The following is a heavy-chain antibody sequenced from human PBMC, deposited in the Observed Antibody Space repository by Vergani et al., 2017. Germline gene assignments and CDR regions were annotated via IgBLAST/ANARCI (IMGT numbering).Heavy chain of an antibody. CDR2: ISGSGDST. CDR3: AKRRQKQLDLDY. Sequence: DVHLAESGGGFFQPGGSLRLSCSASGFSFNSYWMHWVRQVPGKGLEWVSSISGSGDSTYYADSVKGRFTISRDNSKNTLYLQMNSLRAEDTAVYYCAKRRQKQLDLDYWGQGTLVTVSS. CDR1: GFSFNSYW. J-gene: IGHJ4*02. V-gene: IGHV3-23*04. D-gene: IGHD6-13*01.